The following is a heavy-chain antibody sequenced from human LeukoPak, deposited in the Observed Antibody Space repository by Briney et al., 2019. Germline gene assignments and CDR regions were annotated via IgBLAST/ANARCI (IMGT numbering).Heavy chain of an antibody. CDR2: IDAGNGKT. J-gene: IGHJ4*02. CDR3: ARDPGDWAPKDY. D-gene: IGHD2-21*02. Sequence: ASVKVSCKASQYTFTDYAVHWVRQAPGQRLEWMGWIDAGNGKTKYSQSFQGRVTIIRDASATTAYMELRSLRSDDTAVYYCARDPGDWAPKDYWGQGTLVTVSS. V-gene: IGHV1-3*01. CDR1: QYTFTDYA.